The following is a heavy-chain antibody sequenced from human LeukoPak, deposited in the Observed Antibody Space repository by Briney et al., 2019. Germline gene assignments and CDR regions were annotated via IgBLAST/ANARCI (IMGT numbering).Heavy chain of an antibody. Sequence: SETLSLTCTVSGGSISSSSYYWGWIRQPPGKGLEWIGSAFYSGSTYYNPSLKSRVAISVDTSKNQFSLKLSSVTAADTAVYYCARVDTTMMNWGQGTLVTVSS. CDR2: AFYSGST. CDR3: ARVDTTMMN. D-gene: IGHD5-18*01. J-gene: IGHJ4*02. V-gene: IGHV4-39*01. CDR1: GGSISSSSYY.